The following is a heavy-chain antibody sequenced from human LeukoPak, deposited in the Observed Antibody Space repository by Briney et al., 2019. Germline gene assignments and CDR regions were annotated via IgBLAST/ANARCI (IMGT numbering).Heavy chain of an antibody. CDR2: MNPNSGNT. J-gene: IGHJ6*02. V-gene: IGHV1-8*03. Sequence: VRQATGXXXEWXXWMNPNSGNTGYEQRFQGRVNITRNTSISTAYMELSSLRSEDTAVYYCAKDRCSGGSCYRSMYYYGMDVWGQGTTVTVSS. D-gene: IGHD2-15*01. CDR3: AKDRCSGGSCYRSMYYYGMDV.